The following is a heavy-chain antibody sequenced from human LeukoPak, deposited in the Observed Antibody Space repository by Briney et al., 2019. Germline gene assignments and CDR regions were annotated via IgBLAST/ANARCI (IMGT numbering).Heavy chain of an antibody. CDR1: GDSISSSSYS. D-gene: IGHD3-3*01. V-gene: IGHV4-39*01. Sequence: SETLSLTCTVSGDSISSSSYSWGWIRQPPGKGLEWIGSMYYSGSTYYNPSLKSRVTISVDTSKNQFSLKLSSVTAADTAVYYSARRWSFDYWGQGTLVTVSS. J-gene: IGHJ4*02. CDR3: ARRWSFDY. CDR2: MYYSGST.